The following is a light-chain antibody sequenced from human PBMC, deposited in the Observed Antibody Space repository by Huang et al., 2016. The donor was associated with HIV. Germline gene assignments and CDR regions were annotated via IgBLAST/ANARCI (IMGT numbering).Light chain of an antibody. CDR1: QRVSSS. CDR3: QEDYNWPRT. CDR2: GSS. J-gene: IGKJ2*01. V-gene: IGKV3D-15*01. Sequence: EIVMTQSPATLSVSPGERATLSCRASQRVSSSLAWFQQKRGQAPRLRIYGSSIRANGIPARFSGSGSGTEFTLTITSLQSEDFAVYYCQEDYNWPRTFGQGTKLEIK.